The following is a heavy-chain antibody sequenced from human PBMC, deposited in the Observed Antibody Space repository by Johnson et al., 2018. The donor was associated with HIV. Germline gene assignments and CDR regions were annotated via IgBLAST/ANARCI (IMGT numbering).Heavy chain of an antibody. CDR2: IFSDNST. D-gene: IGHD3-3*01. J-gene: IGHJ3*02. Sequence: VQLVESGGGVIRTEESLTVSCTASGFSVSISYMSWVRQAPGKGLEWVSVIFSDNSTDYADSVKGRFIISRDRSKNTLYLHMSSLRVEDTAVYYCATDTGSGFDSFDTWGQGTMVTVSS. V-gene: IGHV3-53*01. CDR3: ATDTGSGFDSFDT. CDR1: GFSVSISY.